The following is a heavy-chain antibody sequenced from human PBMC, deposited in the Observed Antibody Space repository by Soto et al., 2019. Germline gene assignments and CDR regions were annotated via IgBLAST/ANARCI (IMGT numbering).Heavy chain of an antibody. CDR3: ARVPEIVVVPAAIPTSDYGMDF. V-gene: IGHV1-69*13. CDR2: IIPIFGTA. CDR1: GGTFSSYA. J-gene: IGHJ6*02. Sequence: SVKVSCKASGGTFSSYAISWVRQAPGQGLEWMGGIIPIFGTANYAQKFQGRVTITADESTSTAYMELSSLRSEDTAVYYCARVPEIVVVPAAIPTSDYGMDFWGQVSKVTFSS. D-gene: IGHD2-2*01.